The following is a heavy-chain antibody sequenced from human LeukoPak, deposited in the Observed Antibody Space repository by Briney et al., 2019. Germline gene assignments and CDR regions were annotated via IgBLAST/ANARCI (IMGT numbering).Heavy chain of an antibody. D-gene: IGHD3-22*01. Sequence: SETLSLTCTVSGGSISSYYWSWIRQPPGKGLEWIGYIYYSGSTNYNPSLKSRVTISVDTSRNQFSLKLSSVTAADTAVYYCARALRGYYDSSGYFDYWGQGTLVTVSS. J-gene: IGHJ4*02. CDR2: IYYSGST. V-gene: IGHV4-59*01. CDR3: ARALRGYYDSSGYFDY. CDR1: GGSISSYY.